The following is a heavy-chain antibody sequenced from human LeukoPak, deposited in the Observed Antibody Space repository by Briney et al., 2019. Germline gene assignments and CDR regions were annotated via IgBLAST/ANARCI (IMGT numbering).Heavy chain of an antibody. V-gene: IGHV3-20*04. D-gene: IGHD2-15*01. J-gene: IGHJ3*02. Sequence: GGSLRLSCAASGFTFDDYGMSWVRQAPGKGLEWVSGINWNGGSTGYADSVKGRFTISRDNAKNSLYLQMNSLRAEDTALYYCARDLGMGGYCSGGSCYSGDAFDIWGQGTMVTVSS. CDR1: GFTFDDYG. CDR2: INWNGGST. CDR3: ARDLGMGGYCSGGSCYSGDAFDI.